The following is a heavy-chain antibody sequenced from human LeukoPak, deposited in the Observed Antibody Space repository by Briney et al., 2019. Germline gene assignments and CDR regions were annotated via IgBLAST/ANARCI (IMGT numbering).Heavy chain of an antibody. Sequence: GGSLRLSCAASGFTVSSNYMSWVRQAPGNGLGWVSVIYSGGSTYYADSVKGRFTISRVNSRSTLYLEMNSLRVDDTAVYYCSKKGQNDDSGKPAWGQGTLVTVSS. CDR1: GFTVSSNY. CDR2: IYSGGST. D-gene: IGHD4-17*01. CDR3: SKKGQNDDSGKPA. J-gene: IGHJ5*02. V-gene: IGHV3-53*01.